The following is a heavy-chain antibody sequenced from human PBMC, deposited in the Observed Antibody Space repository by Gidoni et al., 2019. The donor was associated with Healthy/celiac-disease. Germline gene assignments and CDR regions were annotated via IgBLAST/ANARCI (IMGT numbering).Heavy chain of an antibody. CDR1: GYSLSSGYY. J-gene: IGHJ1*01. Sequence: QVQLQESGPGLVKPSETLSLTCAVSGYSLSSGYYWGWIRQPPGKGLEWIGSIYHSGSTYYNPSLKSRVTISVDTSKNQFSLKLSSVTAADTAVYYCAREGGSSRRYFQHWGQGTLVTVSS. D-gene: IGHD2-15*01. V-gene: IGHV4-38-2*02. CDR2: IYHSGST. CDR3: AREGGSSRRYFQH.